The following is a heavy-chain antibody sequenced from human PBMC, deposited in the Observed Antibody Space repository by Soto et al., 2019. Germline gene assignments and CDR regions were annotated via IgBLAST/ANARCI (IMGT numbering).Heavy chain of an antibody. D-gene: IGHD6-13*01. CDR2: ISYDGSNK. CDR3: ARDEGIAAAGTFLDY. J-gene: IGHJ4*02. CDR1: GFTFSSYA. Sequence: QVQLVESGGGVVQPGRSLRLSCAASGFTFSSYAMHWVRQAPGKGLEWVAVISYDGSNKYYADSVKGRFTISGDNSKNSLYLQMNSLRAEDTAVYYCARDEGIAAAGTFLDYWGQGTLVTVSS. V-gene: IGHV3-30-3*01.